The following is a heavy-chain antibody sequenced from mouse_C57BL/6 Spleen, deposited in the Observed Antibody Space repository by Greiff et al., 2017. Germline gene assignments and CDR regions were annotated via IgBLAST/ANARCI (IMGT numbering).Heavy chain of an antibody. Sequence: QVQLQQSGTELVKPGASVKLSCKASGYTFTSYWMHWVKPRPGQGLEWIGNINPSNGVTNYNKKFKSKATLTVDKSSSTAYMQRSSLTSEDSAVYYGARVYYDYEGFDYWGQGTTLTVSS. CDR2: INPSNGVT. CDR1: GYTFTSYW. V-gene: IGHV1-53*01. CDR3: ARVYYDYEGFDY. J-gene: IGHJ2*01. D-gene: IGHD2-4*01.